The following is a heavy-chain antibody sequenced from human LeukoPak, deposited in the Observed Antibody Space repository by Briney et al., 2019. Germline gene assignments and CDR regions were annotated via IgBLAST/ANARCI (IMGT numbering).Heavy chain of an antibody. CDR1: GGSISGYY. J-gene: IGHJ4*02. V-gene: IGHV4-34*01. D-gene: IGHD7-27*01. CDR3: AKQGRKSAFDF. CDR2: IDHNGNT. Sequence: PSETLSLTCTVSGGSISGYYWTWFRRPQGKGLRGIGEIDHNGNTNYNPSLKSRVTVSVDTSKNQFSLKLRSLTAADTAVYYCAKQGRKSAFDFWGQGTLVTVSS.